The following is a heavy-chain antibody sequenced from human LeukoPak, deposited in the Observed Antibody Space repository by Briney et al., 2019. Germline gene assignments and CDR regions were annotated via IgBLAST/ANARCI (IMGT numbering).Heavy chain of an antibody. CDR1: RFTFSTYW. V-gene: IGHV3-7*03. CDR3: ASSLILTGYYSDY. CDR2: IKQDGSEK. J-gene: IGHJ4*02. Sequence: GGSLRLSCAASRFTFSTYWMSWVRQAPGKGLEWVANIKQDGSEKYYVDSVKGRFTISRDNAKSSLYLQMSSLRAEDTAVYYCASSLILTGYYSDYWGQGTLVTVSS. D-gene: IGHD3-9*01.